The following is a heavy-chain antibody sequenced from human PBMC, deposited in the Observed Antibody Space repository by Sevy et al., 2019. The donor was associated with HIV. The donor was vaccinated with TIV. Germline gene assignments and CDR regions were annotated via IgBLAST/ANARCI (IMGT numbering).Heavy chain of an antibody. CDR3: AREVCGFNWRPYYFDS. V-gene: IGHV3-7*01. CDR2: IKQDESEN. CDR1: GFKFSDYW. J-gene: IGHJ4*02. D-gene: IGHD3-3*01. Sequence: GGSLRLSCAASGFKFSDYWMSWVRQSPGKGLEWVATIKQDESENYYVKSVKGRFAISRDNGKNSVSLQMNGLRVEDTALYYCAREVCGFNWRPYYFDSWGQGTLVTVSS.